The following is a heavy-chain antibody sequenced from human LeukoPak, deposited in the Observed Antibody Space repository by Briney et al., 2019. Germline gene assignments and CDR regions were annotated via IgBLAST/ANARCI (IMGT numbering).Heavy chain of an antibody. D-gene: IGHD3-22*01. CDR1: GGSINTYY. CDR3: ARWYYDSSGYRYFDY. V-gene: IGHV4-59*01. J-gene: IGHJ4*02. Sequence: SGTLSLTCTVSGGSINTYYWTWIRQPPGKGLEWIGNIDYSGNTKYNPFLKSRVTISVDTSKNQFSLKLSSVTAADTAVYYCARWYYDSSGYRYFDYWGQGTLVTVSS. CDR2: IDYSGNT.